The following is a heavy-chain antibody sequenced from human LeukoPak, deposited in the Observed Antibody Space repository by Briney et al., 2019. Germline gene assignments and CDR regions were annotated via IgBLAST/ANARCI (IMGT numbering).Heavy chain of an antibody. V-gene: IGHV3-48*03. D-gene: IGHD3-3*01. CDR1: GFTFSSYE. Sequence: PGGSLRLSCAASGFTFSSYEMNWVRQAPGKGLEWVSYISSSGSTIYYAESVKGRFNISRDNAKNSLYLQMNSLRAEDTAVYYCARNSDFWSGYDYWGQGTLVTVSS. CDR3: ARNSDFWSGYDY. J-gene: IGHJ4*02. CDR2: ISSSGSTI.